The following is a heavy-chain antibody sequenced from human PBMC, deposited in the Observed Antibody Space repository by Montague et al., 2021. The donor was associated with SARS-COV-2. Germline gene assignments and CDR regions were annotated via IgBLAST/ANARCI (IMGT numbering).Heavy chain of an antibody. CDR3: VSRYSLSPSYYGLDV. CDR1: GFTFYNYA. D-gene: IGHD5-18*01. J-gene: IGHJ6*02. V-gene: IGHV3-23*03. CDR2: IYGGGIST. Sequence: LRLSCAASGFTFYNYAMSWVRQAPDKGLEWVAVIYGGGISTYYADSVKGRFTIFRDNSKDTLYLDKNSLRAEDTAVYYCVSRYSLSPSYYGLDVWGQGTTVTVSS.